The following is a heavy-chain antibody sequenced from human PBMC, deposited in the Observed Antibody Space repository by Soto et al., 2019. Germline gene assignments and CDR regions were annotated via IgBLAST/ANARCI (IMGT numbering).Heavy chain of an antibody. V-gene: IGHV1-3*05. J-gene: IGHJ4*02. Sequence: QVQLVQSGAEEKKPGAPVKVSCKASGYTFTSYAMHWVRQAPGQRLEWMGWINAGNGNTKYSQKFQGRGTITRDTSASTAYMELSSLRSEDTAVYYCARSIVVVTALDYWGQGTLVTVSS. CDR1: GYTFTSYA. D-gene: IGHD2-21*02. CDR3: ARSIVVVTALDY. CDR2: INAGNGNT.